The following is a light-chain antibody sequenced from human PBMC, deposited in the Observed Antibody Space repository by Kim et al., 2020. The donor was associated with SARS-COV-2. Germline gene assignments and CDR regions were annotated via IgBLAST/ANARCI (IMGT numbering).Light chain of an antibody. J-gene: IGLJ2*01. CDR2: YDS. Sequence: APGKTARITCGGNNIGSKSVHWYQQKPGQAPVLVIYYDSDRPSGIPERFSGSNSGNTATLTISRVEAGDEADYYCQLWDSSSDHVVFCGGTKLTVL. CDR3: QLWDSSSDHVV. CDR1: NIGSKS. V-gene: IGLV3-21*04.